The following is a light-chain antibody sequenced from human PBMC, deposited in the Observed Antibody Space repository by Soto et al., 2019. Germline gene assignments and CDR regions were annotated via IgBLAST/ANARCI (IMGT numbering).Light chain of an antibody. CDR1: KNDVGFYDF. CDR3: KSYAGSNTYV. CDR2: EVV. V-gene: IGLV2-8*01. Sequence: QSVLTQPPSASGSSGQSVTISCTGTKNDVGFYDFVSWYQHHPGKAPRLIIYEVVQRPSGVPDRFSGSKSGNTASLTVSGLQAADEADYFCKSYAGSNTYVFGRGTKVTVL. J-gene: IGLJ1*01.